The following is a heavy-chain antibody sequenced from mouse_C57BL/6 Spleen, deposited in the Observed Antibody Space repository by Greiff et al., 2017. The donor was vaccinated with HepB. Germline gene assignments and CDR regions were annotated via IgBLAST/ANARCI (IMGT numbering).Heavy chain of an antibody. V-gene: IGHV3-6*01. Sequence: VQLQQSGPGLVKPSQSLSLTCSVTGYSITSGYYWNWIRQFPGNKLEWMGYISYDGSNNYNPSLKNRISITRDTSKNQFFLKLNSVTTEDTATYYCARELEIAYWGQGTLVTVSA. CDR1: GYSITSGYY. CDR3: ARELEIAY. J-gene: IGHJ3*01. CDR2: ISYDGSN. D-gene: IGHD4-1*01.